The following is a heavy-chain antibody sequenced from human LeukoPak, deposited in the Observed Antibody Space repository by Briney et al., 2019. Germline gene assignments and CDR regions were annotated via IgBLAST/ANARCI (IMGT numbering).Heavy chain of an antibody. J-gene: IGHJ4*02. CDR2: IKQNGSQT. D-gene: IGHD5-18*01. CDR1: GFTFSTYW. Sequence: PGGSLRLSCEASGFTFSTYWMSWVRQAPGKGLEWVANIKQNGSQTYHADSVKGRFTISRDNSKSTLYIQMNSLRAEDTAVYYCARDLGGYSYGHGGDYWGQGTLVTVSS. CDR3: ARDLGGYSYGHGGDY. V-gene: IGHV3-7*01.